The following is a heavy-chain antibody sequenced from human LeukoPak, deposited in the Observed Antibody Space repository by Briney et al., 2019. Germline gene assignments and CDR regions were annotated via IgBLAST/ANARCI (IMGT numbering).Heavy chain of an antibody. CDR3: AKSSGGSGSYGDWFDP. CDR2: ISGSGGST. J-gene: IGHJ5*02. CDR1: GFTFSSYA. V-gene: IGHV3-23*01. D-gene: IGHD3-10*01. Sequence: GGSLRLSCAASGFTFSSYAMSWVRQAPGKGLEWVSAISGSGGSTYYADSVKGRFTISRDNSKNTLYLQMNSLRAEDTAVYYCAKSSGGSGSYGDWFDPWGQGTLVTVSS.